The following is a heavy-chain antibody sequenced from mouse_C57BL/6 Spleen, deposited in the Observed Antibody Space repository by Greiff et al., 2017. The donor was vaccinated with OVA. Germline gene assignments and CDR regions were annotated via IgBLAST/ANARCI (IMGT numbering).Heavy chain of an antibody. V-gene: IGHV5-17*01. D-gene: IGHD1-1*01. J-gene: IGHJ4*01. CDR3: ARPYYGSSPYAMDY. CDR2: ISSGSSTI. CDR1: GFTFSDYG. Sequence: EVQLKESGGGLVKPGGSLKLSCAASGFTFSDYGMHWVRQAPEKGLEWVAYISSGSSTIYYADTVKGRFTISRDNAKNTLFLQMTSLRSEDTAMYYCARPYYGSSPYAMDYGGQGTSVTVSS.